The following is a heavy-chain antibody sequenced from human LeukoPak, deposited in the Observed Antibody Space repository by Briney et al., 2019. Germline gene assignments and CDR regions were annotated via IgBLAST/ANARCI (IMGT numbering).Heavy chain of an antibody. CDR1: GFTFSSYG. J-gene: IGHJ6*02. D-gene: IGHD2-15*01. V-gene: IGHV3-30*18. CDR3: AKDLFCSGGSCYSYYYYGMDV. Sequence: GGSLRLSCAASGFTFSSYGMYWVRQAPGKGLEWVAVISYDGSNKYYADSVKGRFTISRDNSKNTLYLQMNSLRAEDTAVYYCAKDLFCSGGSCYSYYYYGMDVWGQGTTVTVSS. CDR2: ISYDGSNK.